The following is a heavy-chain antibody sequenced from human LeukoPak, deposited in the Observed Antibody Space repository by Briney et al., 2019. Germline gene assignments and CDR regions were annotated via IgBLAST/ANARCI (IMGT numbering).Heavy chain of an antibody. CDR3: ARVSHCSSTSCYEGVSYFDY. J-gene: IGHJ4*02. CDR2: ISHDGGHK. CDR1: GLTFSSYW. Sequence: GGSLSLSCAASGLTFSSYWMHCVRQAPGKGLERVAVISHDGGHKYYADSVKGRFTISRDNSKDTLYLQMNSLRAEDTAVYYCARVSHCSSTSCYEGVSYFDYWGQGTLVTVSS. V-gene: IGHV3-30-3*01. D-gene: IGHD2-2*01.